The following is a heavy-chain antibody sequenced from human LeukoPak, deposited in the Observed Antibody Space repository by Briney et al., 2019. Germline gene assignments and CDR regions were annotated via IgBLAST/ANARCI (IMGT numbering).Heavy chain of an antibody. V-gene: IGHV1-69*04. J-gene: IGHJ4*02. D-gene: IGHD2-2*02. CDR2: IIPILGIA. CDR3: ARVDCSSTSCYSPIDY. CDR1: VCTFSRYA. Sequence: SVKVSCKASVCTFSRYAISWVRQAPGRGLEWMGRIIPILGIANYAQKLQARVTITADKSTSTAYMELSSLRSEDTAVYYCARVDCSSTSCYSPIDYWGQGTLVTVSS.